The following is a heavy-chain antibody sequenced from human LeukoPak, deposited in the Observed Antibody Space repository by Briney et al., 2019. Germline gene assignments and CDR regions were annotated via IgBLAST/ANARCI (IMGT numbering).Heavy chain of an antibody. Sequence: SETLSLTCAVYGGSFSGYYWSWIRQPPGKGREWIGEINHSGSTNYNPSLKSRVTISVDTSKNQFSLKLSSVTAADTAVYYCARGLRLGYCSSTSCRYYMDVWGKGTTVTVSS. D-gene: IGHD2-2*01. V-gene: IGHV4-34*01. CDR3: ARGLRLGYCSSTSCRYYMDV. CDR2: INHSGST. J-gene: IGHJ6*03. CDR1: GGSFSGYY.